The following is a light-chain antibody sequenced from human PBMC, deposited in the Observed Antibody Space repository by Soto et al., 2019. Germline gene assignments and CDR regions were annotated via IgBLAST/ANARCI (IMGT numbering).Light chain of an antibody. Sequence: EIVLTQSPGTLSLSPGERATLSCRASQSVSSSYLAWYQQQPGQAPRLLIYGASSRATGIPDRFSGTGSGTDLALAISRLEPEDFAVYYCQQYGTSPRTFGQGTKVEIK. CDR1: QSVSSSY. J-gene: IGKJ1*01. V-gene: IGKV3-20*01. CDR3: QQYGTSPRT. CDR2: GAS.